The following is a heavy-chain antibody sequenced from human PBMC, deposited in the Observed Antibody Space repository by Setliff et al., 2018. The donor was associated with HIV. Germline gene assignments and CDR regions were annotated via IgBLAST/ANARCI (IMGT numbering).Heavy chain of an antibody. D-gene: IGHD1-26*01. Sequence: SETLSLTCTVSGGSINYYYWNRIRQPAGKGLEWLGRIHSNGNTNFNPSLKSRINMSVDMSKNQVSMKLTSVTAADTALYYCARGRKAVGDWFDPWGQGILVTAPQ. CDR1: GGSINYYY. CDR3: ARGRKAVGDWFDP. CDR2: IHSNGNT. V-gene: IGHV4-4*07. J-gene: IGHJ5*02.